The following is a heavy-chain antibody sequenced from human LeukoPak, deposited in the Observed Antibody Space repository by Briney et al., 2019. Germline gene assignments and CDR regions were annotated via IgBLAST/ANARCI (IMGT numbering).Heavy chain of an antibody. D-gene: IGHD5-12*01. CDR1: GFTFSSYA. J-gene: IGHJ4*02. V-gene: IGHV3-23*01. CDR3: AKDSGYDDHHDY. Sequence: AGGSLRLSCAASGFTFSSYAMSWVRQAPGEGLEWVSAISGSGGSTYYADSVKGRFTISRDNSKNTLYLQMNSLRAEDTAVYYCAKDSGYDDHHDYWGQGTLVTVSS. CDR2: ISGSGGST.